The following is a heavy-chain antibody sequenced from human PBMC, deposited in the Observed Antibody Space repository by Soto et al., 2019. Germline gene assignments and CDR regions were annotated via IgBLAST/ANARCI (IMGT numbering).Heavy chain of an antibody. J-gene: IGHJ5*02. V-gene: IGHV3-74*01. D-gene: IGHD3-9*01. CDR1: GFIFNNYW. Sequence: EVQLVESGGGLVQPGGSMRLSCAASGFIFNNYWMHWVRQVPGKGLVWVSRVNSDGSTTNYADSVKGQFTISRDNAKNTLFLQMNSLRVEDTAVYYCARGKYYDVSTGYSTFDPWGQGVPVTVAS. CDR2: VNSDGSTT. CDR3: ARGKYYDVSTGYSTFDP.